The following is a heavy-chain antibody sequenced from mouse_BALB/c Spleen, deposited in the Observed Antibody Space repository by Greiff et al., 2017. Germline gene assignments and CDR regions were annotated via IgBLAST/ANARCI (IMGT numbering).Heavy chain of an antibody. V-gene: IGHV5-9-4*01. J-gene: IGHJ1*01. CDR2: ISSGGSYT. Sequence: EVQRVESGGGLVKPGGSLKLSCAASGFTFSSYAMSWVRQSPEKRLEWVAEISSGGSYTYYPDSVKGRFTISRDNAKNTLYLQMSSLKSEDTAMYYCARDKYYGSSYVGWYFDVWGAGTTVTVSS. CDR1: GFTFSSYA. D-gene: IGHD1-1*01. CDR3: ARDKYYGSSYVGWYFDV.